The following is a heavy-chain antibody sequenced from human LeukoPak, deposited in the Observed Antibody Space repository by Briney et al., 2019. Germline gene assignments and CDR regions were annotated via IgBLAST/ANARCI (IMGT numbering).Heavy chain of an antibody. V-gene: IGHV1-24*01. CDR3: SGYYSTNWFDP. CDR1: GYTLTELS. D-gene: IGHD3-22*01. Sequence: ASVKVSCKVTGYTLTELSMHWVRQAPGKGLEWMGGFDPEDGETIYAQKFQGRVTMTEDTSTDTAYMELSSLRSEDTAVYYCSGYYSTNWFDPWGQGTLVTVSS. J-gene: IGHJ5*02. CDR2: FDPEDGET.